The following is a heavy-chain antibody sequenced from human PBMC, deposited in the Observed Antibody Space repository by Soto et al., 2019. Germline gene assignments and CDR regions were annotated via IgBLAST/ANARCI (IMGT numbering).Heavy chain of an antibody. D-gene: IGHD2-2*01. J-gene: IGHJ6*02. CDR2: INHSGST. CDR1: GGSFSGYY. CDR3: ASARGEYCSSTSCFNDYGDYGVYYGMDV. Sequence: PSETLSLTCAVYGGSFSGYYWSWIRQPPGKGLEWIGEINHSGSTNYNPSLKSRVTISVDTSKNQFSLKLSSVTAADTAVYYCASARGEYCSSTSCFNDYGDYGVYYGMDVWGQGTTVTVSS. V-gene: IGHV4-34*01.